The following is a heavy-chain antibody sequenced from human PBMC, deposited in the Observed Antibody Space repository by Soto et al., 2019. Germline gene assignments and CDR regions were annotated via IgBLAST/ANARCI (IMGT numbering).Heavy chain of an antibody. J-gene: IGHJ4*02. Sequence: GGALRLSCEVSGFTFSDYTLAWVRQAPGKGLEWVSSITSSYTYIYYADSVKGRFTISRDNAKDSLYLQMDSLRAEDTAVYYCARAYFYDDSGNYYLDYWGQGALVTVSS. CDR3: ARAYFYDDSGNYYLDY. CDR1: GFTFSDYT. CDR2: ITSSYTYI. D-gene: IGHD3-22*01. V-gene: IGHV3-21*01.